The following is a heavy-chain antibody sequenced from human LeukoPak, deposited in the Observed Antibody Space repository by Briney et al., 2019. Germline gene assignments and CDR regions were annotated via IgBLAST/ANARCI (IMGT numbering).Heavy chain of an antibody. J-gene: IGHJ5*02. CDR2: ISGSGGST. V-gene: IGHV3-23*01. D-gene: IGHD2/OR15-2a*01. CDR3: AKDRLSGAFYNVENWFDP. CDR1: GFTFSSYA. Sequence: GGSLRLSCAASGFTFSSYAMSWVRQAPGKGLEWVSAISGSGGSTYYADSVKGRFTISRDNSKNTLYLHMNSLRAEDTAVYYCAKDRLSGAFYNVENWFDPWGQGTLVTVSS.